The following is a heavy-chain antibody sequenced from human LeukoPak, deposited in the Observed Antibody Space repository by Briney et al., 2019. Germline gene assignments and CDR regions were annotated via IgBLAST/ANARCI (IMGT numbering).Heavy chain of an antibody. CDR1: GGTFSSYA. D-gene: IGHD1-7*01. CDR3: ARARQGGTTYGFFYFDY. V-gene: IGHV1-69*05. J-gene: IGHJ4*02. CDR2: IIPIFGTA. Sequence: SVTVSCKASGGTFSSYAISWVRQAPGQGLEWMGGIIPIFGTANYAQKFQGRVTITTDESTSTAYMELSSLRSEDTAVYYCARARQGGTTYGFFYFDYWGQGTLVTVSS.